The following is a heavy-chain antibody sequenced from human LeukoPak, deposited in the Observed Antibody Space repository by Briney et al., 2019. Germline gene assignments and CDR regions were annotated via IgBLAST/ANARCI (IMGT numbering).Heavy chain of an antibody. CDR2: IYSGGST. V-gene: IGHV3-53*01. CDR3: AKDKGKDYYDSSGYYNRGYYYGMDV. Sequence: PGGSLRLSCAASGFTVSSNYMSWVRQAPGKGLEWVSVIYSGGSTYYADSVKGRFTISRDNSKNTLYLQMNSLRAEDTAVYYCAKDKGKDYYDSSGYYNRGYYYGMDVWGQGTTVTVSS. J-gene: IGHJ6*02. D-gene: IGHD3-22*01. CDR1: GFTVSSNY.